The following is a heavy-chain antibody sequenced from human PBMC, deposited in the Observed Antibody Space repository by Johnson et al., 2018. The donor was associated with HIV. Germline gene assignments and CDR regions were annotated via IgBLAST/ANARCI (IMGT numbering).Heavy chain of an antibody. CDR3: ARGTGGWPLFDI. V-gene: IGHV3-30*03. D-gene: IGHD6-19*01. Sequence: QVQLVESGGGLVQPGGSLRLSCAASGFTFSSYDMHWVRQATGKGLEWVSAISYDGSNKYYADSVKGRFTISRDNSKNTLYLQMNSLRAEDTAVYYCARGTGGWPLFDIWGQGTMVTVSS. CDR1: GFTFSSYD. J-gene: IGHJ3*02. CDR2: ISYDGSNK.